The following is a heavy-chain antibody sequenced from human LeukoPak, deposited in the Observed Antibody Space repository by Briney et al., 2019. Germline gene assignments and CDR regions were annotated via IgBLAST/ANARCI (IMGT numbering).Heavy chain of an antibody. CDR3: ARTHYDSSFLTQDWFDP. Sequence: PSQTLSLTCAVSGGSISSGGYSWSRIRQPPGKGLEWIGYIYHSGSTYYNPSLKSRVTMSVDTSKNQFSLKLSSVTAADTAVYYCARTHYDSSFLTQDWFDPWGQGTLVTVSS. CDR1: GGSISSGGYS. CDR2: IYHSGST. J-gene: IGHJ5*02. V-gene: IGHV4-30-2*01. D-gene: IGHD3-22*01.